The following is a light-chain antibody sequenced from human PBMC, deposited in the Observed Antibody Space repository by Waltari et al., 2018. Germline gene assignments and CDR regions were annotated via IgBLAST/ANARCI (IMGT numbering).Light chain of an antibody. CDR3: CSYAGSYTYV. Sequence: QSALAQPRSVSGSPGPSVTISCTGSSSNVGGYNYVSWYQQYPGQAPKLMLYDVNKRPSGVPHRFSGSKSGDTASLTISGLQAEDEADYYCCSYAGSYTYVFGTGAKVTV. CDR1: SSNVGGYNY. CDR2: DVN. V-gene: IGLV2-11*01. J-gene: IGLJ1*01.